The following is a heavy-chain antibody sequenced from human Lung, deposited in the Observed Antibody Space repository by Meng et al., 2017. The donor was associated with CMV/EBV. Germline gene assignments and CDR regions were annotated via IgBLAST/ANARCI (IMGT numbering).Heavy chain of an antibody. CDR1: GFTFRSYE. CDR3: ASLKDIVVVPAAKGSKYYYYGMDV. V-gene: IGHV3-48*03. CDR2: ISSSGSTI. Sequence: SCAASGFTFRSYEMNWVRQAPGKGLEWVSYISSSGSTIYYADSVKGRFTISRDNAKNSLYLQMNSLRAEDTAVYYCASLKDIVVVPAAKGSKYYYYGMDVWXQGTTVTVSS. J-gene: IGHJ6*02. D-gene: IGHD2-2*01.